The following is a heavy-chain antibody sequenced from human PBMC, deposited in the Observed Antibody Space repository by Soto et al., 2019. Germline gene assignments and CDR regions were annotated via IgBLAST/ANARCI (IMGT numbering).Heavy chain of an antibody. V-gene: IGHV1-69*01. Sequence: QVQLVQSGAEVKKPGSSVKVSCKASGDTFSSYAISWVRQAPGQGLEWMGGIIPIFGTANYAQKFQGRVTIPADESTSTAYMELSSLRSEDTAVYYCARDGSGYQSRASPRDVWGQGTTVTVSS. CDR2: IIPIFGTA. CDR1: GDTFSSYA. D-gene: IGHD3-22*01. CDR3: ARDGSGYQSRASPRDV. J-gene: IGHJ6*02.